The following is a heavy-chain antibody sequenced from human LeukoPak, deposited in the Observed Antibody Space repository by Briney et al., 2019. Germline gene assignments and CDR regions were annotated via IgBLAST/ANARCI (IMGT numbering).Heavy chain of an antibody. J-gene: IGHJ4*02. CDR1: GGSISSYF. CDR2: IYTSGST. V-gene: IGHV4-4*07. CDR3: ARDRAVPGRIDY. D-gene: IGHD6-19*01. Sequence: SETLSLTCTVSGGSISSYFWTWIQQPAGKGLEWIGRIYTSGSTNYNPSLKSRVTMSVDTSKNQFSLKLSSVTASDTAVYYCARDRAVPGRIDYWGQGTLVTVSS.